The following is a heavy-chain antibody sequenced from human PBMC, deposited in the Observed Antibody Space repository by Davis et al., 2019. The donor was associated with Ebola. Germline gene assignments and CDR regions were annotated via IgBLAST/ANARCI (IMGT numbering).Heavy chain of an antibody. Sequence: MPGGSLRLSCTVSGGSISSYYWSWIRQPPGKGLEWIGYIYYSGSTNYNPSLKSRVTISVDTSKNQFSLKLSSVTAADTAVYYCARGVVGYDFWSGHYRLGMDVWGQGTTVTVSS. CDR1: GGSISSYY. J-gene: IGHJ6*02. D-gene: IGHD3-3*01. V-gene: IGHV4-59*01. CDR2: IYYSGST. CDR3: ARGVVGYDFWSGHYRLGMDV.